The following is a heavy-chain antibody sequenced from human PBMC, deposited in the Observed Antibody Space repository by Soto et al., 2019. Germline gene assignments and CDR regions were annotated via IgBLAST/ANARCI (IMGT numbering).Heavy chain of an antibody. CDR3: AYRRCSSCPMWFYFDY. Sequence: GGSLRLSCAASGFTFSVYAMTWVRQAPGKGLEWVSAISGNGASTFYADSVKGRFTISRDNSKNTLYLQLNSLRGEDTAVYYCAYRRCSSCPMWFYFDYWGQGTLVTVSS. D-gene: IGHD6-13*01. CDR2: ISGNGAST. CDR1: GFTFSVYA. J-gene: IGHJ4*02. V-gene: IGHV3-23*01.